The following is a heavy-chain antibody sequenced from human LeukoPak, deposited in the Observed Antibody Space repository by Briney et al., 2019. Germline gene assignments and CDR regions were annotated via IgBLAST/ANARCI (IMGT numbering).Heavy chain of an antibody. D-gene: IGHD6-19*01. J-gene: IGHJ4*02. CDR3: AVPTSGSGWHPMGY. CDR2: IYPAGST. CDR1: GFTVSNSY. Sequence: PGGSLRLSCAASGFTVSNSYMTWVRQAPGKGLEWVSFIYPAGSTSYADSVKHRFTISRDNSKNTLYLQMNSLRAEDTAVYYCAVPTSGSGWHPMGYWGQGTLVTVSS. V-gene: IGHV3-66*01.